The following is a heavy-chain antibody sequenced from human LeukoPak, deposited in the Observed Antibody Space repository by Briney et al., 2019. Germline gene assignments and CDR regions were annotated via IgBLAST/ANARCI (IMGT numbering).Heavy chain of an antibody. V-gene: IGHV4-4*07. CDR1: GGSISSYY. D-gene: IGHD3-10*01. Sequence: SETLSLTCTVSGGSISSYYWSWIRQPAGKGLEWIGRIYTSGSTNYNPSLKSRVTMSVDTSKNQFSLKLSSVTAADTAVYYCARDGYYGSGSYSPKGYYYYYMDVWGKGTTVTISS. CDR2: IYTSGST. J-gene: IGHJ6*03. CDR3: ARDGYYGSGSYSPKGYYYYYMDV.